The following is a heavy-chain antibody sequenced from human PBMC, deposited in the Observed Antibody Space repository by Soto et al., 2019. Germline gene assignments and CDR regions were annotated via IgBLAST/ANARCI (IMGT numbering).Heavy chain of an antibody. D-gene: IGHD6-19*01. J-gene: IGHJ6*02. V-gene: IGHV4-34*01. CDR2: INHSGST. CDR3: ARGSGWYGMDV. Sequence: LSLTCAVYGGSFSGYYWSWIRQPPGKGLEWIGEINHSGSTNYNPSLKSRVTISVDTSKNQFSLKLSSVTAADTAVYYCARGSGWYGMDVWGQGTTVTVSS. CDR1: GGSFSGYY.